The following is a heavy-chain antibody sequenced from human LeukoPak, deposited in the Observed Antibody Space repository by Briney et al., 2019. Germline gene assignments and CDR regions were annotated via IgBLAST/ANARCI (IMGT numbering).Heavy chain of an antibody. V-gene: IGHV4-39*01. J-gene: IGHJ4*02. CDR1: GGSIRSSSYY. Sequence: SETLSLTCSVSGGSIRSSSYYWGWIRQPPGKGLEWIGSIYYSGSTYYNPSLKSRVTISVDTSKNQFSLKLSSVTAADTAVYYCARAGGIAARPVYWGQGTLVTVSS. CDR3: ARAGGIAARPVY. CDR2: IYYSGST. D-gene: IGHD6-6*01.